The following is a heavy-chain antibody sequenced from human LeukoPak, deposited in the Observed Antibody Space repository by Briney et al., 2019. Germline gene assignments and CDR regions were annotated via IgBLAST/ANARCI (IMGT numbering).Heavy chain of an antibody. CDR3: ASEIDY. J-gene: IGHJ4*02. CDR1: GFTFSSYA. V-gene: IGHV3-30-3*01. CDR2: ISYDGSNK. Sequence: GGSLRLSCAASGFTFSSYAMHWVRQAPGKGLEWVAVISYDGSNKYYADSVKGRFTISRDNSKNTLYLQMNSLRAKDTAVYYCASEIDYWGQGTLVTVSS.